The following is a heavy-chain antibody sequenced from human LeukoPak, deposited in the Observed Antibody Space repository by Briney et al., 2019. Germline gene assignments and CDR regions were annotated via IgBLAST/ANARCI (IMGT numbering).Heavy chain of an antibody. CDR2: IYYSGST. D-gene: IGHD2-15*01. CDR3: ARTRVVVVAAISHWFDP. CDR1: GGSLSGHY. Sequence: PSETLSLTCTVSGGSLSGHYGSWIRQPPGKGLEWMGYIYYSGSTNYNPSLKSRVTISVDTSKNQFSLKLSSVTAADTAVYYCARTRVVVVAAISHWFDPWGQGTLVTVSS. V-gene: IGHV4-59*11. J-gene: IGHJ5*02.